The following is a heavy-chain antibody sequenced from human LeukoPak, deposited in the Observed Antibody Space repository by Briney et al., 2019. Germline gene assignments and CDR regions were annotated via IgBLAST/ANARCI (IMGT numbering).Heavy chain of an antibody. Sequence: ASVKVSCKASGYTFTSYGISWVRQAPGQGLEWMGWISAYNGNTNYAQKLQGRVTMTTDTSTSTAYMELRSLRSDDTAVYYCAREKWVSYYYGSGSSPRDAFDIWGQGTMVTVSS. CDR1: GYTFTSYG. CDR3: AREKWVSYYYGSGSSPRDAFDI. CDR2: ISAYNGNT. D-gene: IGHD3-10*01. J-gene: IGHJ3*02. V-gene: IGHV1-18*01.